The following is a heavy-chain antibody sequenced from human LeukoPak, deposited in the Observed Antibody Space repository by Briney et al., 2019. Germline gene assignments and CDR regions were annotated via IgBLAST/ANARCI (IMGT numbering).Heavy chain of an antibody. CDR2: ISSSGSTI. Sequence: GSLRLSCAASGFTFSDYYMSWIRQAPGKGLEWVSYISSSGSTIYYADSVKGRFTISRDNAKNSLYLQMNSLRAEDTAVYYCARRGPALVTTDPYYFDYWGQGTLVTVSS. J-gene: IGHJ4*02. CDR1: GFTFSDYY. CDR3: ARRGPALVTTDPYYFDY. V-gene: IGHV3-11*01. D-gene: IGHD4-17*01.